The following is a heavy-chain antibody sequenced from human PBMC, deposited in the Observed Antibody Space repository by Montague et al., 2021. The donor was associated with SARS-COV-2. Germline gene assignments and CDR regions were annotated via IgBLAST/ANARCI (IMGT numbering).Heavy chain of an antibody. J-gene: IGHJ6*02. D-gene: IGHD2-21*01. CDR3: ARGINSAGSYYYHLDV. CDR1: GGSMSGYN. V-gene: IGHV4-59*01. Sequence: SETLSLTCNVAGGSMSGYNCSRTRHSQGTGLHSIGPICNSENTFYNPFPKSRATISVDTTTKLYSLRLSSVTAAVTAVYFCARGINSAGSYYYHLDVWGQGTTVCVAS. CDR2: ICNSENT.